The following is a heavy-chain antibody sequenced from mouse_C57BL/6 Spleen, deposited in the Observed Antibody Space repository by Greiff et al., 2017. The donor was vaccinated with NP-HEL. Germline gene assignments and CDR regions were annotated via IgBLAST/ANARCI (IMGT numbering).Heavy chain of an antibody. CDR3: ARRYTTGFDY. CDR1: GYTFTDYN. J-gene: IGHJ2*01. D-gene: IGHD1-1*01. CDR2: INPNNGGT. Sequence: EVQLQQSGPELVKPGASVQIPCKASGYTFTDYNMDWVKQSHGKSLEWIGDINPNNGGTIYNQKFKGKATLTVDKSSSTAYMELRSLTSEDTAVYYCARRYTTGFDYWGQGTTLTVSS. V-gene: IGHV1-18*01.